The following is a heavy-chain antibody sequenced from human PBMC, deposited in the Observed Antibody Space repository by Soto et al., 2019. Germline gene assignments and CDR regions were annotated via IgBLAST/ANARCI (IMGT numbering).Heavy chain of an antibody. CDR3: ARGQEVGAHFFDS. CDR1: GFTFSCFD. V-gene: IGHV3-13*01. D-gene: IGHD2-15*01. Sequence: GGSLRLSCEASGFTFSCFDMHWVRQPTGKGLEWVSTIGTAGDTYYAVSVKGRFTISRDNAKNSLSLQMNSLRAGDTAVYFCARGQEVGAHFFDSWGQGTQVTVSS. CDR2: IGTAGDT. J-gene: IGHJ4*02.